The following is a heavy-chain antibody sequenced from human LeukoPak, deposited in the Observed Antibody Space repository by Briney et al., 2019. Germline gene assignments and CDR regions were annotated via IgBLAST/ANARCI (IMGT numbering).Heavy chain of an antibody. CDR1: GFSVNNDA. CDR2: ISSGGNT. Sequence: PGGSLRLSCAVSGFSVNNDAMSWVRQAPGKGLEWVAAISSGGNTYYADSVKGRFTIARDNSKNTLFLQVNSLRVEDTAVYYCARDRLKLYSGYDSDYWGQGTLVTVSS. CDR3: ARDRLKLYSGYDSDY. D-gene: IGHD5-12*01. J-gene: IGHJ4*02. V-gene: IGHV3-23*01.